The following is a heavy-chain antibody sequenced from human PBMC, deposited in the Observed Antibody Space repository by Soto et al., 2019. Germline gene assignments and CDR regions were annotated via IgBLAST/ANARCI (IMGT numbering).Heavy chain of an antibody. V-gene: IGHV3-11*06. CDR2: ISSSSSYT. J-gene: IGHJ6*02. Sequence: GGSLRLSCAASGFTFSDYYMSWIRQAPRKGLEWVSYISSSSSYTNYADSVKGRFTISRDNAKNSLYLQMNSLRAEDTAVYYCARDPLKGYYYYGMDVWGQGTTVTVSS. CDR1: GFTFSDYY. CDR3: ARDPLKGYYYYGMDV.